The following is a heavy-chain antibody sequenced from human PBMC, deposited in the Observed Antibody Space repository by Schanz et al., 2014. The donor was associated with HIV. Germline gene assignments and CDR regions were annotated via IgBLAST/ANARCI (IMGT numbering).Heavy chain of an antibody. CDR2: IWYDGSNK. J-gene: IGHJ5*02. CDR3: ARDQGTTWISGGNWFAP. V-gene: IGHV3-33*08. CDR1: GFTFSSYG. Sequence: VQLVESGGGLVKPGGSLRLSCAASGFTFSSYGMHWVRQAPGRGLEWVAVIWYDGSNKYYADSVKGRFTVSRDNSRNTNTLYLQMNSLRAEDTAVYYCARDQGTTWISGGNWFAPWGQGTLVTVSS. D-gene: IGHD1-1*01.